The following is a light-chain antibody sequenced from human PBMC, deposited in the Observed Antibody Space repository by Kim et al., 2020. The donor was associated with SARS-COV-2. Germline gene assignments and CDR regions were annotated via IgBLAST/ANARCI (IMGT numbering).Light chain of an antibody. CDR2: DAS. J-gene: IGKJ4*01. Sequence: SRGERATRSCRASQSVSSYLAWYQQKPGQAPRLLIYDASNRATGIPARFSGSGSGTDFTLTISSLEPEDFAVYYCQQRSNWPPLTFGGGTKVDIK. CDR3: QQRSNWPPLT. V-gene: IGKV3-11*01. CDR1: QSVSSY.